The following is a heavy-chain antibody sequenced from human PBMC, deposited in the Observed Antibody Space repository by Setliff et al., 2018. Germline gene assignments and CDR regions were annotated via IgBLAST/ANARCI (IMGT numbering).Heavy chain of an antibody. CDR1: GGTFSSYG. J-gene: IGHJ6*03. Sequence: VASVKVSCKASGGTFSSYGISWVRQAPGQGLEWMGGTIPIFGTTDYAQKFQGRVTIITDESTSTAFMQLSSLRSEDTAVYYCVREGVDSRSSTDYRYYMDVWGKGTKVTVSS. CDR3: VREGVDSRSSTDYRYYMDV. D-gene: IGHD3-22*01. CDR2: TIPIFGTT. V-gene: IGHV1-69*05.